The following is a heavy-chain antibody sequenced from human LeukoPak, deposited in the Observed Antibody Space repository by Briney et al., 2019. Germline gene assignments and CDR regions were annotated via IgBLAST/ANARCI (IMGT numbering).Heavy chain of an antibody. CDR2: IKQDGSEK. Sequence: WGSLTLSCAASGFSFSSYWRSWVRQAPGKGLEWVANIKQDGSEKYYVDSVKGRFTISRDNAKNSLYLQMNSLRAEDTAVYYCARRGTLTTPLTAWGQGTLVTVSS. D-gene: IGHD4-17*01. J-gene: IGHJ5*02. V-gene: IGHV3-7*05. CDR1: GFSFSSYW. CDR3: ARRGTLTTPLTA.